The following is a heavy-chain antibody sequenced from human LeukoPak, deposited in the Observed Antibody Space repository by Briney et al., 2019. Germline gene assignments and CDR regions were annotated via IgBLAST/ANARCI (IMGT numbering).Heavy chain of an antibody. CDR1: GFTFSSYG. Sequence: GGSLRLSCAASGFTFSSYGMHWVRQAPGKGLEWVAVIWYDGSNKYYADSVKGRFTISRENSKNTQYLQMNSLRAEDTAVYYCASQRETSGWPVDYWGQGTLVTVSS. J-gene: IGHJ4*02. D-gene: IGHD6-19*01. V-gene: IGHV3-33*01. CDR3: ASQRETSGWPVDY. CDR2: IWYDGSNK.